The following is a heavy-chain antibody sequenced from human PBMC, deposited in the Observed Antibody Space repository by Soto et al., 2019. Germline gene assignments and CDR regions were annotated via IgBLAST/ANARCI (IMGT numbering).Heavy chain of an antibody. CDR2: INSNGGST. Sequence: EVQLSESGGGLVQPGGSLRLSCAASGFTFSTYAMTWVRQAPGKGLEWVSTINSNGGSTYYADSVKGRFTISRDNSKNTLYLQMNNLRAEDTAVYYCAKVLYYDSRRGFDPWGQGSLVTVSS. D-gene: IGHD3-16*01. CDR1: GFTFSTYA. CDR3: AKVLYYDSRRGFDP. J-gene: IGHJ5*02. V-gene: IGHV3-23*01.